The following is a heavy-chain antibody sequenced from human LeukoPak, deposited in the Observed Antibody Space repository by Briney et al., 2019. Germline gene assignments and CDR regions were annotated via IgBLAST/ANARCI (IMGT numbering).Heavy chain of an antibody. CDR1: GYTFTSYD. CDR3: ARGSLWFGEHDDY. Sequence: GASVKVSCKASGYTFTSYDINWVRQDTGQGLEWMGWMNPNSGNTGYAQKFQGRVTMTGDPSISTAYMELSSLRSDDTAVYYCARGSLWFGEHDDYWGQGTLVTVSS. CDR2: MNPNSGNT. D-gene: IGHD3-10*01. J-gene: IGHJ4*02. V-gene: IGHV1-8*01.